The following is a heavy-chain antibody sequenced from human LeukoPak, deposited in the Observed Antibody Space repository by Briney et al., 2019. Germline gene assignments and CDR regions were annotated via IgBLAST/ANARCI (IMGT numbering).Heavy chain of an antibody. CDR2: ISGSGGDT. D-gene: IGHD2-8*01. Sequence: GGTLRLSCAASGLSFNSFGMSWVRQAPGKGLEWVSTISGSGGDTYYADSVKGRFTISRGNSKNTLHLQMTSLRAEDTAVYYCAKAGCTNIACRPNVYNWFDPWGQGTLVTVSS. CDR1: GLSFNSFG. V-gene: IGHV3-23*01. J-gene: IGHJ5*02. CDR3: AKAGCTNIACRPNVYNWFDP.